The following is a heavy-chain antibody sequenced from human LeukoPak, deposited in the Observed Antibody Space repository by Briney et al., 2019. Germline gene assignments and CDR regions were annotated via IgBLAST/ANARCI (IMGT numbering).Heavy chain of an antibody. CDR1: GFTFSSNW. Sequence: GGSLRLSCAASGFTFSSNWMSWVRQAPGKGLEWVADIKQDGSTNYYVDSVKGRFTISRDNAKNSLYLQMNSLRAEDTAVYYCATLGRNYFDSWGQGSLVTVSS. J-gene: IGHJ4*02. V-gene: IGHV3-7*03. CDR3: ATLGRNYFDS. CDR2: IKQDGSTN. D-gene: IGHD2-15*01.